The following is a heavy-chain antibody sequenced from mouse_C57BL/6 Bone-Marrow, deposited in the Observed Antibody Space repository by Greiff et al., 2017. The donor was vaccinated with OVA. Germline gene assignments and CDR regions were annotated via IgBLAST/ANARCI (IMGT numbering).Heavy chain of an antibody. Sequence: VQVVESGPGLVQPSQSLSITCTVSGFSLTSYGVHWVRQPPGKGLEWLGVIWSGGSTDYNDAFIFRLGISKDNAKIQVFFKMNSLQADDTAIYYCAKEGVYGYLYYYAMDYWGQGTSVTVSS. CDR1: GFSLTSYG. CDR2: IWSGGST. CDR3: AKEGVYGYLYYYAMDY. J-gene: IGHJ4*01. V-gene: IGHV2-4*01. D-gene: IGHD2-2*01.